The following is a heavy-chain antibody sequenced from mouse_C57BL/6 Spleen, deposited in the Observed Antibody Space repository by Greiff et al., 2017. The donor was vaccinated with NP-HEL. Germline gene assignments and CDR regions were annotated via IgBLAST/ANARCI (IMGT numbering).Heavy chain of an antibody. V-gene: IGHV1-7*01. J-gene: IGHJ4*01. Sequence: VQLQQSGAELAKPGASVKLSCKASGYTFTSYWMHWVKQRPGQGLEWIGYINPSSGYTKYNQKFKDKATLTADKSSSTAYMQLSSLTYEYSAVYYCARPHSDYDYAMDYWGQGTSVTVSS. CDR2: INPSSGYT. D-gene: IGHD2-4*01. CDR3: ARPHSDYDYAMDY. CDR1: GYTFTSYW.